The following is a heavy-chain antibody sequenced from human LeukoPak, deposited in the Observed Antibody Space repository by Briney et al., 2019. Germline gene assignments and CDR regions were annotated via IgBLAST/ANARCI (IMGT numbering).Heavy chain of an antibody. Sequence: SETLSLTCTVSGGSISSGGYYWSWIRQPPGKGLEWIGYIYHSGSTYYNPSLKSRVTISVDRSKNQFSLKLSSVTAADTAVYYCARFFYRMVGFDPWGQGTLVTVSS. CDR3: ARFFYRMVGFDP. D-gene: IGHD2-15*01. CDR1: GGSISSGGYY. CDR2: IYHSGST. V-gene: IGHV4-30-2*01. J-gene: IGHJ5*02.